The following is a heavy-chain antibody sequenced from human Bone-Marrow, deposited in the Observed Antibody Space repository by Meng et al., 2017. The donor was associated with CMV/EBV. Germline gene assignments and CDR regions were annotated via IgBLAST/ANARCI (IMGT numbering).Heavy chain of an antibody. J-gene: IGHJ6*02. V-gene: IGHV3-30-3*01. Sequence: GGSLRLSCAASGFTFRSYAMHWVRQAPGKGLEWVPVMSYDGTNKYYAHSVKGRFTIARDNSKNTLYLQMNSLRAEDTAVYYCARGPLRGCSSTSCYNYGMDVWGQGTTVTVSS. CDR1: GFTFRSYA. D-gene: IGHD2-2*02. CDR3: ARGPLRGCSSTSCYNYGMDV. CDR2: MSYDGTNK.